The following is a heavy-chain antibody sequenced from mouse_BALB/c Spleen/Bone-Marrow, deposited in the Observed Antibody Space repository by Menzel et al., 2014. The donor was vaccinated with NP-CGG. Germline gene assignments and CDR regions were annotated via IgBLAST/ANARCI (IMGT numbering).Heavy chain of an antibody. CDR1: GFSLTSYG. CDR3: ARDRGGNYGYAMDY. Sequence: QVQLKDSGPGLVAPSQSLSITCTVSGFSLTSYGVHWVRQSPGKGLEWLGVIWPGGSTNYNSALMSRLTISKDNSKSQVFLKMNSLQTDDTAIYYCARDRGGNYGYAMDYWGQGTSVTVSS. V-gene: IGHV2-9*02. J-gene: IGHJ4*01. CDR2: IWPGGST. D-gene: IGHD2-1*01.